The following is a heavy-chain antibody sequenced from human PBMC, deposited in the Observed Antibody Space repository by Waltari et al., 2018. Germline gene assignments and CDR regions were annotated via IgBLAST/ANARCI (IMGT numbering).Heavy chain of an antibody. CDR1: GGSINNDY. V-gene: IGHV3-7*01. J-gene: IGHJ4*02. CDR2: IKQDGSEK. Sequence: LHLQESGPGLVRPSETLSLTCNVSGGSINNDYWTWIRQTPGKGLEWVANIKQDGSEKYYVDSVKGRFTISRDNAKNSLYLQMNSLRAEDTAVYYCATEPYSSSYYFDYWGQGTLVTVSS. D-gene: IGHD6-6*01. CDR3: ATEPYSSSYYFDY.